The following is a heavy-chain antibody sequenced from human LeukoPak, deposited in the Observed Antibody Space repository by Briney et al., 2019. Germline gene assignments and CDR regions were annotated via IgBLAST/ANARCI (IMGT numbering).Heavy chain of an antibody. Sequence: TGGSLRLSCAASGFTFSSYAMSWVRQAPGKGLEWVSAISGSGGSTYYADSMKGRFTISRDNSKNTLYLQMNSLRAEDTAVYYCAKDPGAGTQYSYYFDYWGQGTLVTVSS. V-gene: IGHV3-23*01. J-gene: IGHJ4*02. D-gene: IGHD6-13*01. CDR2: ISGSGGST. CDR3: AKDPGAGTQYSYYFDY. CDR1: GFTFSSYA.